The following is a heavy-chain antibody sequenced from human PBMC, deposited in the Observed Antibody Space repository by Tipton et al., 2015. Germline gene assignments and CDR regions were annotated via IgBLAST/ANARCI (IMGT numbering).Heavy chain of an antibody. Sequence: GSLRLSCAVSGGSISSSHWWTWVRQPPGKGLEWIGEVYHSGATNYNPSLKSRVIISIDRSKNHFSLMVMSVTAADTAIYYCARASPSSGWLGIDYWGQGTLVAVSS. CDR3: ARASPSSGWLGIDY. V-gene: IGHV4-4*02. J-gene: IGHJ4*02. D-gene: IGHD6-19*01. CDR2: VYHSGAT. CDR1: GGSISSSHW.